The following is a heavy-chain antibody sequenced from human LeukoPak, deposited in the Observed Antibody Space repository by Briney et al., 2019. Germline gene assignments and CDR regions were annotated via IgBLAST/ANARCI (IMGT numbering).Heavy chain of an antibody. J-gene: IGHJ4*02. V-gene: IGHV1-8*01. CDR2: MNPNSGNT. Sequence: GASVKVSCKASGYTFTSYDINWVRQATGQGLEWMGWMNPNSGNTGYAQEFQGRVTMTRNTSISTAYMELSSLRSEDTAVYYCARGLSRDGYNGYWGQGTLVTVSS. CDR1: GYTFTSYD. CDR3: ARGLSRDGYNGY. D-gene: IGHD5-24*01.